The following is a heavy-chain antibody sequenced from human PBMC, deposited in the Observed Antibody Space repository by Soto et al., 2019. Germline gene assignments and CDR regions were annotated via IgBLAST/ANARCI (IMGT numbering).Heavy chain of an antibody. CDR2: INPNSGDT. CDR3: ARGIVVRGQGWFDP. J-gene: IGHJ5*02. CDR1: GYTFTGYY. Sequence: ASVKVSCKASGYTFTGYYIHWVRQAPGQGLEWVGWINPNSGDTNLAQKFQGRVTMTRDTSISTTYMELSRLASDDTAAYFCARGIVVRGQGWFDPWGQGTLVTVSS. V-gene: IGHV1-2*02. D-gene: IGHD2-15*01.